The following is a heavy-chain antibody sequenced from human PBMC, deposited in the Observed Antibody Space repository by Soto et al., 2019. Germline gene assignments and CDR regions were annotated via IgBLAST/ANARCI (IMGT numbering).Heavy chain of an antibody. CDR1: GYSFTDSW. Sequence: EVQLVQSGAEVRKSGESLKISCKASGYSFTDSWIGWVRQMPGEGLEWMGIIYPGDSDIRYSPSFQGQVTISADKSISTAYLQWSSLKASDTAMYYCAKHSRGADYWGQGTLVTVSS. CDR2: IYPGDSDI. V-gene: IGHV5-51*01. J-gene: IGHJ4*02. D-gene: IGHD3-10*01. CDR3: AKHSRGADY.